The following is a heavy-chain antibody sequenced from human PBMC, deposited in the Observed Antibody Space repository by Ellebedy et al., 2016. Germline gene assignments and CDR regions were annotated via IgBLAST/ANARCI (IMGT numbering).Heavy chain of an antibody. J-gene: IGHJ4*02. CDR2: ISSSSSYT. V-gene: IGHV3-21*05. CDR1: GFTFSSYS. D-gene: IGHD2-15*01. Sequence: GGSLRLXXAASGFTFSSYSMNWVRQAPGKGLEWVSYISSSSSYTNYADSVKGRFTISRDNAKNSLYLQMNSLRAEDTAVYYCAARTPCSGGNCYALKYWGQGALVTVSS. CDR3: AARTPCSGGNCYALKY.